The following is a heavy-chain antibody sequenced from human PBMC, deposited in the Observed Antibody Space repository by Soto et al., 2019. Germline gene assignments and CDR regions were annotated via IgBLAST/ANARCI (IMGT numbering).Heavy chain of an antibody. D-gene: IGHD2-21*02. V-gene: IGHV3-30*03. CDR1: GGPFIHYD. CDR3: ARGVTDPPFDF. J-gene: IGHJ4*01. CDR2: ISNDASKK. Sequence: PHRHSDTVAGGPFIHYDVRWVSQAPGKGLEWVAVISNDASKKYHADSVMGRFTISRDNSKNTLYLQMNSLRADDTAVYYCARGVTDPPFDFWGHGVQVTVSS.